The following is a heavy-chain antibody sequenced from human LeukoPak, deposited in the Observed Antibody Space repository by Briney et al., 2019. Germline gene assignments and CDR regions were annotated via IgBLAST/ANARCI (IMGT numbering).Heavy chain of an antibody. V-gene: IGHV1-8*01. J-gene: IGHJ4*02. Sequence: ASVKVSRKASGYTFTSYDINWVRQAPGQGLEWLGWMNPNSGNTGYAQKLQGRVTMTRNTSISTAYKELSSLRSEGTDVYYCARVGRHRAAALYYFDYWGQGTLVTVS. CDR2: MNPNSGNT. CDR3: ARVGRHRAAALYYFDY. D-gene: IGHD6-13*01. CDR1: GYTFTSYD.